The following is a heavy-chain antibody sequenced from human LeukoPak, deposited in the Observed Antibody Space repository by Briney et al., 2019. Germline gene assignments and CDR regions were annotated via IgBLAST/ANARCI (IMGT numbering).Heavy chain of an antibody. Sequence: PGGSLRLSCAASGFTFSSYWMSWVRQAPGKGLEWVANIKRDGSEKYYVDSVKGRFTISRDDAKSPLYLQMNSLRAEDTAVYYCARARSGSYYSDYLGQGTLVTVSS. CDR2: IKRDGSEK. CDR1: GFTFSSYW. J-gene: IGHJ4*02. CDR3: ARARSGSYYSDY. D-gene: IGHD3-10*01. V-gene: IGHV3-7*01.